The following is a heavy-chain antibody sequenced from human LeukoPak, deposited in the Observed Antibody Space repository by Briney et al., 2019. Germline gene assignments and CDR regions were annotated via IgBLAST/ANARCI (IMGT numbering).Heavy chain of an antibody. J-gene: IGHJ5*02. V-gene: IGHV1-46*01. CDR1: GYTFTGYY. CDR3: ARGSYYDFWSGNWFDP. D-gene: IGHD3-3*01. Sequence: ASVKVSCKASGYTFTGYYMHWVRQAPGQGLEWMGIINPSGGSTSYAQKFQGRVTMTRDTSTSTVYMELSSLRSEDTAVYYCARGSYYDFWSGNWFDPWGQGTLVTVSS. CDR2: INPSGGST.